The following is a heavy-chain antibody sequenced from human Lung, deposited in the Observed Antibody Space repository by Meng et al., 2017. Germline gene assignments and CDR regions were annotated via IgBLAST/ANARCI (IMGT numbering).Heavy chain of an antibody. J-gene: IGHJ4*02. CDR3: ARGPTTMAHDFDY. CDR2: INHSGST. CDR1: GGSFSDYY. V-gene: IGHV4-34*01. Sequence: VHLREGGAGLLKPSVTLSLTCVVSGGSFSDYYWSWIRQPPGKGLEWIGEINHSGSTNYNPSLESRATISVDTSQNNLSLKLSSVTAADSAVYYCARGPTTMAHDFDYWGQGTLVTVSS. D-gene: IGHD4-11*01.